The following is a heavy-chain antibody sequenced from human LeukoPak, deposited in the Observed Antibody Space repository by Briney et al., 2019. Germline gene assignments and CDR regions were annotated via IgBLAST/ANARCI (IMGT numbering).Heavy chain of an antibody. CDR3: ARRTYSAAYWKHFDY. CDR1: GGSISSSNW. Sequence: SATLSLTCAVSGGSISSSNWWSWVRQPPGKGLEWIGEIYHSGSTNYNPSLKSRVTISVDKSKNQFSLKLNSVTAADTAVYFCARRTYSAAYWKHFDYWGQGTLVTVSS. CDR2: IYHSGST. D-gene: IGHD1-1*01. J-gene: IGHJ4*02. V-gene: IGHV4-4*02.